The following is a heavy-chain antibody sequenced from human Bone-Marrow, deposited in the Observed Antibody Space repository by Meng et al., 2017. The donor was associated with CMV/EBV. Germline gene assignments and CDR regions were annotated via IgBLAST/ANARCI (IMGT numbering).Heavy chain of an antibody. CDR3: AKDVSITMISQGLFDP. J-gene: IGHJ5*02. CDR2: IYSGGST. CDR1: GFTVSSNY. D-gene: IGHD3-22*01. Sequence: GESLKISCAASGFTVSSNYMSWVRQAPGKGLEWVSVIYSGGSTYYADSVKGRFTISRDNSKNTLYLQMNSLRAEDTAVYYCAKDVSITMISQGLFDPWGQGTLVTVSS. V-gene: IGHV3-53*01.